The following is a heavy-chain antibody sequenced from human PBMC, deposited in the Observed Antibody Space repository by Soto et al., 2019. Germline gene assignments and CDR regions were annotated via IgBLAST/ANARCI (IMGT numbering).Heavy chain of an antibody. V-gene: IGHV4-31*03. D-gene: IGHD6-19*01. CDR1: GGSISSGGYY. Sequence: SETLSLTCTVSGGSISSGGYYWSWIRQHPGKGLEWIGYIYYSGSTYYNPSLKSRVTISVDTSKNQFSLKLSSVTAADTAFYYCARTNNEYRSGWYNWFDTWGQGTLVTVS. CDR3: ARTNNEYRSGWYNWFDT. CDR2: IYYSGST. J-gene: IGHJ5*02.